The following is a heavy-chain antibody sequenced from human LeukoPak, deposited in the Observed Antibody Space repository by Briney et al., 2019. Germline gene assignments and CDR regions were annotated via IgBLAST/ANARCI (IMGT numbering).Heavy chain of an antibody. CDR1: GYTFTSYG. V-gene: IGHV1-18*01. D-gene: IGHD1-26*01. Sequence: ASVKVSCKASGYTFTSYGISWVRQAPGQGLEWMGWISAYNGNTNYAQKLQGRVTMTTDTSTSTAYMELRSLRSDDTAVYYCARESREVGAGGSDAFDIWGQGTMVTVSS. CDR2: ISAYNGNT. J-gene: IGHJ3*02. CDR3: ARESREVGAGGSDAFDI.